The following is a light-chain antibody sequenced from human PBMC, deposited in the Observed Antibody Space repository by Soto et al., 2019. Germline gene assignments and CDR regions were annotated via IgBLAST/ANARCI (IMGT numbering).Light chain of an antibody. CDR1: QDIRED. Sequence: DIQMTQSPSSLSESVGDRVTITCQASQDIREDLNWYQQKAGKAPQLLIYDASNLETGVPSRFTGSGSGTDFTFTISSLQPEDIATYFCQQYNNLPLTFGGGTKVEI. J-gene: IGKJ4*01. V-gene: IGKV1-33*01. CDR2: DAS. CDR3: QQYNNLPLT.